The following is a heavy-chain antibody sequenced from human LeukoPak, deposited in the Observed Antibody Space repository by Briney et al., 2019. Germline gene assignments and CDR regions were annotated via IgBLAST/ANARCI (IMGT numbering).Heavy chain of an antibody. Sequence: SETLSLTCTVSGGSISSSSYCWGWIRQPPGKGLEWIGSIYYSGSTYYNPSLKSRVTISVDTSKNQFSLKLSSVTAADTAVYYCARPHCSSTSCRVNWFDPWGQGTLVTVSS. CDR1: GGSISSSSYC. D-gene: IGHD2-2*01. CDR3: ARPHCSSTSCRVNWFDP. V-gene: IGHV4-39*01. J-gene: IGHJ5*02. CDR2: IYYSGST.